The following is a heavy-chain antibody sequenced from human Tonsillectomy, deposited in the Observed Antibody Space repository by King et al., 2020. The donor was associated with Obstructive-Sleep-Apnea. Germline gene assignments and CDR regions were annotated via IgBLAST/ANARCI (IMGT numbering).Heavy chain of an antibody. CDR2: ISDFGGST. CDR3: AKDPYMVGAPFDY. D-gene: IGHD1-26*01. J-gene: IGHJ4*02. CDR1: GFTFSSYA. Sequence: VQLVESGGGLVQPGGSLRLSCAASGFTFSSYAMSWVRQAPGKGLEWVSSISDFGGSTYYADSVKGRFTISRDNSNNTLYLQMNSLRAEDTAVYYCAKDPYMVGAPFDYWGQGTLVTVSS. V-gene: IGHV3-23*04.